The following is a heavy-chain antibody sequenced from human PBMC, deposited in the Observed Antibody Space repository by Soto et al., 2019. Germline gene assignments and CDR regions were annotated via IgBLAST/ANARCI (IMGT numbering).Heavy chain of an antibody. CDR1: GFTFSSYW. Sequence: EAQLVGSGGGLVQPGGSLRLSCAASGFTFSSYWMSWVRQVPGKGLEWMANINQDGTVKYHLDSVKGRFTISRDNAKNSLYLQMNGLRVEDTAGYYCVREEFHFYGMDVWDQGTTVTVSS. V-gene: IGHV3-7*04. CDR3: VREEFHFYGMDV. J-gene: IGHJ6*02. CDR2: INQDGTVK. D-gene: IGHD3-10*01.